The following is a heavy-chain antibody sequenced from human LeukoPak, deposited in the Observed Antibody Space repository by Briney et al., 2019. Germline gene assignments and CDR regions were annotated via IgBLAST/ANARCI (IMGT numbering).Heavy chain of an antibody. V-gene: IGHV3-48*04. D-gene: IGHD4-17*01. CDR3: AKDPLSNYGDYEGYFDY. J-gene: IGHJ4*02. Sequence: GGSLRLSCAASGFTLSRDSMNWVRQAPGKGLEWISYISYDSGIRYYADSVRGRFTISRDNAKNSLYLQMNSLRAEDTALYYCAKDPLSNYGDYEGYFDYWGQGTLVTVSS. CDR2: ISYDSGIR. CDR1: GFTLSRDS.